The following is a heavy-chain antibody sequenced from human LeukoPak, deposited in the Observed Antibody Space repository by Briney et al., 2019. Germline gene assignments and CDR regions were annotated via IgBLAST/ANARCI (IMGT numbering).Heavy chain of an antibody. V-gene: IGHV1-2*02. CDR2: INPNSGGT. CDR3: ARVGVTMVRGARGNWFDP. D-gene: IGHD3-10*01. J-gene: IGHJ5*02. Sequence: ASVKVSCKASGYTFTGYYMHWVRQAPGQGLEWMRWINPNSGGTNYAQKFQGRVTMTRDTSISTAYMELSRLRSDDTAVYYCARVGVTMVRGARGNWFDPWGQGTLVTVSS. CDR1: GYTFTGYY.